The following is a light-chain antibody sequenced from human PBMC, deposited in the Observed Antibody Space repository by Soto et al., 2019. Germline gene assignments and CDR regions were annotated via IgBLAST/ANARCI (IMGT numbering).Light chain of an antibody. J-gene: IGLJ2*01. Sequence: QSALTQPASVSGSPGQSITISCTGTSSDVGSHNLVSWYQQHPGKAPKLMIYEDTKRPSGVSNRFSGSKSGNTASLTISGLQAEDEADYYCSSYAGSTTYVVFGGGTKVTVL. CDR3: SSYAGSTTYVV. CDR1: SSDVGSHNL. CDR2: EDT. V-gene: IGLV2-23*01.